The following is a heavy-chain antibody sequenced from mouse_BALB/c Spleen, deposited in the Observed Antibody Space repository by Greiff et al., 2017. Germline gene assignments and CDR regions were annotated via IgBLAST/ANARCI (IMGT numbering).Heavy chain of an antibody. CDR1: GFTFSSYT. D-gene: IGHD2-3*01. CDR3: ARHPDGYYGYFDV. V-gene: IGHV5-12-2*01. J-gene: IGHJ1*01. CDR2: ISNGGGST. Sequence: EVMLVESGGGLVQPGGSLKLSCAASGFTFSSYTMSWVRQTPEKRLEWVAYISNGGGSTYYPDTVKGRFTISRDNAKNTLYLQMSSLKSEDTAMYYCARHPDGYYGYFDVWGAGTTVTVAS.